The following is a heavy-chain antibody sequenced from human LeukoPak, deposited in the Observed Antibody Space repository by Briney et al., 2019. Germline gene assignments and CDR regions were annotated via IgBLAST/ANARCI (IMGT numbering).Heavy chain of an antibody. D-gene: IGHD4-11*01. Sequence: PSETLSLTCTVSGGSISSYYWSWIRQPAGKGLEWIGYIYYSGSTYYNPSLKSRVTISVDTSKNQFSLKLSSVSAADTAVYYCAGSYSNYVGWFDPWGQGTLVTVSS. CDR2: IYYSGST. CDR1: GGSISSYY. V-gene: IGHV4-59*06. J-gene: IGHJ5*02. CDR3: AGSYSNYVGWFDP.